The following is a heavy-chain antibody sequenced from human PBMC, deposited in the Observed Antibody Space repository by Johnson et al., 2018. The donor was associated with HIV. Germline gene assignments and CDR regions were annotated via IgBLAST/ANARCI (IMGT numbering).Heavy chain of an antibody. V-gene: IGHV3-66*01. J-gene: IGHJ3*02. CDR1: GFTVSSNY. CDR2: IYSGGST. CDR3: ASYYNFWSDLMGISFDI. D-gene: IGHD3-3*01. Sequence: VQLVESGGGLVQHGGSLRLSCAASGFTVSSNYMSWVRQAPGKGLEWVSVIYSGGSTYYADSVQGRFTISRDNSKNTLYLQMNSLRAEDTAVYYCASYYNFWSDLMGISFDIWGQGTMVTVSS.